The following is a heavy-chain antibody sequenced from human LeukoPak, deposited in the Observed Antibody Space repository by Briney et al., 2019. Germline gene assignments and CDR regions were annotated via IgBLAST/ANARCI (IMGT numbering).Heavy chain of an antibody. J-gene: IGHJ6*02. Sequence: GGSLRLSCAASGFTVSSNYMSWVRQAPGKGLEWVSVIYSGGSTYYADSVKGRFTISRDNSKNTLYLQMNSLRAEDTAVYYCARQMGLWSTLGYDYVWGKTHPPLYGMDVWGQGTTVTVSS. CDR2: IYSGGST. V-gene: IGHV3-66*04. CDR1: GFTVSSNY. D-gene: IGHD3-16*01. CDR3: ARQMGLWSTLGYDYVWGKTHPPLYGMDV.